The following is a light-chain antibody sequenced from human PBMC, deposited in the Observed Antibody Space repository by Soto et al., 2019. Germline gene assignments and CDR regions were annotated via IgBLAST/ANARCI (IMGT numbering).Light chain of an antibody. Sequence: IQLTQSPSSLSASVGDRVTITCRASQAISSHLAWYQQKPGKAPKLLVYVASTLQSGVPSRFGGSGSGTEFTLTISSLQPDDFATYYCQQYNTYSWTFGQGTKVDI. CDR1: QAISSH. CDR2: VAS. J-gene: IGKJ1*01. CDR3: QQYNTYSWT. V-gene: IGKV1-9*01.